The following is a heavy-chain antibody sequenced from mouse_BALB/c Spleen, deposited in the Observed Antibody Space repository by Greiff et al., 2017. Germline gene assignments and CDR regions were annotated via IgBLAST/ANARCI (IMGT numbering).Heavy chain of an antibody. CDR2: ISYSGST. CDR3: ARWDYYGSSYGAY. V-gene: IGHV3-2*02. J-gene: IGHJ3*01. Sequence: EVKLVESGPGLVKPSQSLSLTCTVTGYSITSDYAWNWIRQFPGNKLEWMGYISYSGSTSYNPSLKSRISITRDTSKNQCFLQLNSVTTEDTATYYCARWDYYGSSYGAYWGQGTLVTVSA. D-gene: IGHD1-1*01. CDR1: GYSITSDYA.